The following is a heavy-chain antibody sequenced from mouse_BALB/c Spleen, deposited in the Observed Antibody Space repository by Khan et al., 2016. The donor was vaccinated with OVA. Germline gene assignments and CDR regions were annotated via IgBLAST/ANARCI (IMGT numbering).Heavy chain of an antibody. Sequence: EAQLVKSGATVKLSSTAFALNIKDTYMHMPKQWPEHGLERIGRIDLPNGNTKYDTKFQGKDPITADTSSNTASLPLSRLSSQDTAVYYCARMARKWGQGTTLTVAS. CDR3: ARMARK. CDR1: ALNIKDTY. V-gene: IGHV14-3*02. CDR2: IDLPNGNT. J-gene: IGHJ2*01.